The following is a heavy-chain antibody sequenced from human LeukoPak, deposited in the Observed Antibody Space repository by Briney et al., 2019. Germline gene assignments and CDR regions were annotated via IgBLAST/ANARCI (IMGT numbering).Heavy chain of an antibody. CDR3: ARDRRSGSYSLGYYGMDV. V-gene: IGHV3-48*02. Sequence: PGGSLRLSCAASGFTFSSYSMNWVRQAPGKGLEWVSYISSSSSTIYYADSVKGRFTISRDNAKNSLYLQMNSLRDEDTAVYYCARDRRSGSYSLGYYGMDVWGQGTTVTVSS. D-gene: IGHD1-26*01. CDR2: ISSSSSTI. CDR1: GFTFSSYS. J-gene: IGHJ6*02.